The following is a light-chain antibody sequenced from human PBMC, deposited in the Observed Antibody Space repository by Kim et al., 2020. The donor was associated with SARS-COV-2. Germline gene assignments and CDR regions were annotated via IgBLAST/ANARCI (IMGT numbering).Light chain of an antibody. J-gene: IGKJ1*01. V-gene: IGKV3-20*01. CDR1: QSVSSSY. CDR3: QEYGNSRT. Sequence: IVLTQAPGTLSLSPGERATLSCRASQSVSSSYLAWYQQKPGQAPRLLIYGASSRATGIPDRFSGSGSGTDFTLTISRLEPEDFAVYYCQEYGNSRTFAQRTKVDIK. CDR2: GAS.